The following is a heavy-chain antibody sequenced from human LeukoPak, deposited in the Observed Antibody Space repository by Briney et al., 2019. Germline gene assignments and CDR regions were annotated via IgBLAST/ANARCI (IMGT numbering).Heavy chain of an antibody. J-gene: IGHJ4*02. CDR2: INPISGAT. D-gene: IGHD3-16*02. Sequence: ASVKVSCKTSGYTFARYYMQWVRQAPGHGLEWMGIINPISGATDYAQKFQGRVTMTRDTSTSTVYMELSSLRSEDTAMYYCARLPYRDGVAQDYWGQGTLVTVSS. CDR1: GYTFARYY. CDR3: ARLPYRDGVAQDY. V-gene: IGHV1-46*01.